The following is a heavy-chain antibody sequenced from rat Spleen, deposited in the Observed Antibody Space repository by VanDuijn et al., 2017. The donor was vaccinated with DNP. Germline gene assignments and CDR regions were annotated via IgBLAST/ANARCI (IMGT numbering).Heavy chain of an antibody. V-gene: IGHV5-25*01. CDR3: ARPYYGYNCFDY. CDR2: ISPSGGST. J-gene: IGHJ2*01. Sequence: EVQLVESGRGLVQPGRSLKLSCAASGFTFSNYDMAWVRQAPTKGLEWVASISPSGGSTYYRDSVKGRFTVSRDNAKSSLYLQMDSLRSEDTATYYCARPYYGYNCFDYWGQGVMVTVSS. CDR1: GFTFSNYD. D-gene: IGHD1-9*01.